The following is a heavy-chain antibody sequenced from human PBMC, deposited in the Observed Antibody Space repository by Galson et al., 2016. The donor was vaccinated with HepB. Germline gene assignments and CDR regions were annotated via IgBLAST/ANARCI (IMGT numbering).Heavy chain of an antibody. D-gene: IGHD5-18*01. V-gene: IGHV3-30-3*01. J-gene: IGHJ4*02. CDR2: ISFDGNNK. CDR1: DLTFSWYA. Sequence: SLRLSCAASDLTFSWYAMHWVRQAPGKGLEWVAVISFDGNNKHYADSVQGRFSISRDNSKNTLYLQMNSLRAEDTAVYYCARGDRGTAGGYGPPFDHWGQGTLVTVSS. CDR3: ARGDRGTAGGYGPPFDH.